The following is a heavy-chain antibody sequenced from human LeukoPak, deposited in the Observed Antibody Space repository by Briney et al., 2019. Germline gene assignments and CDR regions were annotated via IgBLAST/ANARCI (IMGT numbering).Heavy chain of an antibody. Sequence: GGSLRLSCAASGFTFRSYGMHWVRQAPGKGLESVAVISDDGSNKYYADSVKGRFTISRDNSKNTLYLQMNSLRAEDTAVYYCATGGTMVRDPFDYWGQGTLVTVSS. D-gene: IGHD3-10*01. CDR1: GFTFRSYG. CDR2: ISDDGSNK. CDR3: ATGGTMVRDPFDY. J-gene: IGHJ4*02. V-gene: IGHV3-30*03.